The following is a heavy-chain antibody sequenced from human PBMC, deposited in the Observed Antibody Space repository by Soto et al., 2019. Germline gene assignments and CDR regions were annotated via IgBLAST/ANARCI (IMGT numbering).Heavy chain of an antibody. V-gene: IGHV3-23*01. J-gene: IGHJ4*02. D-gene: IGHD2-2*01. CDR1: GVTFSSYA. Sequence: GGSLRLSCAASGVTFSSYAMSWVRQAPGKGLEWVSAISGSGGSTYYADSVKGRFTISRDNSKNTLYLQMNSLRAEDTAVYYCAKDRLGQDIVVVPAASGFDYWGQGTLVTVSS. CDR2: ISGSGGST. CDR3: AKDRLGQDIVVVPAASGFDY.